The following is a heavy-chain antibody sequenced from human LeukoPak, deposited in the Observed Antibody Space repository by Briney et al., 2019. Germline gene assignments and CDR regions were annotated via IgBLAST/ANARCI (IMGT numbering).Heavy chain of an antibody. D-gene: IGHD3-3*01. CDR1: GFIFRDYW. V-gene: IGHV3-74*01. J-gene: IGHJ4*02. Sequence: PGGSLRLSCAASGFIFRDYWMLWVRQAPGKGPIWVSRIDRDGFPTIYADSVKGRFTVSRNNARNTLYLQMDDLRDDDSAVYYWAASRWSGALDFWGKGSLVPVPS. CDR2: IDRDGFPT. CDR3: AASRWSGALDF.